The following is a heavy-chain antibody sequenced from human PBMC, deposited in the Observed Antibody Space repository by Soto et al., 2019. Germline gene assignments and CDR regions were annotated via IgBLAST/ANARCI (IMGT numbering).Heavy chain of an antibody. CDR2: IYHSGST. J-gene: IGHJ4*02. Sequence: PSETLSRTCVASGDSVSRGGYSCSWIRQPPGTGLELIGTIYHSGSTYYTPSLKSRVTISEDRSKNRISLKLSSVTAADTAVYYWANNTYYNNSSGFPEYWGQESPVTASS. CDR3: ANNTYYNNSSGFPEY. CDR1: GDSVSRGGYS. D-gene: IGHD3-22*01. V-gene: IGHV4-30-2*01.